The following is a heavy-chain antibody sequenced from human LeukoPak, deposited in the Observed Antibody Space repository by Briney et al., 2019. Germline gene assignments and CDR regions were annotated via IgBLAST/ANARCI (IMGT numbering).Heavy chain of an antibody. CDR2: ISPDGRNI. Sequence: PGGSLRLSCAASGLTLSDYWMNWVRQAPGKGPVWVSHISPDGRNIAYADSVKGRFTISRDSAKNTLYLQMNGLRVGDTAVYYCVRDGAGTTPYDGWGQGTLVTV. CDR1: GLTLSDYW. D-gene: IGHD1-7*01. V-gene: IGHV3-74*01. J-gene: IGHJ4*02. CDR3: VRDGAGTTPYDG.